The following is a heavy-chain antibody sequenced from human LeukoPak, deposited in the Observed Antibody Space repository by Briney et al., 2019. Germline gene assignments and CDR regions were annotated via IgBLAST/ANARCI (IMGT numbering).Heavy chain of an antibody. J-gene: IGHJ2*01. CDR3: ARDRLGSGYYPTEYFDL. V-gene: IGHV4-39*07. D-gene: IGHD3-22*01. CDR1: GGSISSSSYY. CDR2: IYYSGST. Sequence: PSETLSLTCTVSGGSISSSSYYWGWIRQPPGKGLEWIGSIYYSGSTYYNPSLKSRVTISVDTSKNQFSLKLSSVTAADTAVYYCARDRLGSGYYPTEYFDLWGRGTLVTVSS.